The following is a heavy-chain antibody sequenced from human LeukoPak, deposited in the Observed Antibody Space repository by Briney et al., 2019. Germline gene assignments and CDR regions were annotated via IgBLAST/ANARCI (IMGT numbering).Heavy chain of an antibody. CDR3: ARGRGGQWLVFFDS. CDR1: GLTFSGFW. D-gene: IGHD6-19*01. Sequence: PGGSLRLSCAASGLTFSGFWMSWVRQAPGKGLECVADIKQDGSEKYYVDSVKGRFTISRDNAKNSLYLQMNNLRAEDTAVYYCARGRGGQWLVFFDSWGQGTLVTVSS. CDR2: IKQDGSEK. J-gene: IGHJ4*02. V-gene: IGHV3-7*03.